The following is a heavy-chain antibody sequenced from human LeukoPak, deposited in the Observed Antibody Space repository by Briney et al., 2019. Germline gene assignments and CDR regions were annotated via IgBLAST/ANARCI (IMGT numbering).Heavy chain of an antibody. CDR1: GFTFSSYS. J-gene: IGHJ3*02. CDR2: ISSSSRTI. D-gene: IGHD3-22*01. Sequence: PGGSLRLSCAASGFTFSSYSMNWVRQAPGKGLEWVSYISSSSRTIYYADSVKGRFTISRDNAKNSLYLQMNSLRAEDTAVYYCARDRTYYYDSSGYRDAFDIWGQGTMVTVSS. CDR3: ARDRTYYYDSSGYRDAFDI. V-gene: IGHV3-48*04.